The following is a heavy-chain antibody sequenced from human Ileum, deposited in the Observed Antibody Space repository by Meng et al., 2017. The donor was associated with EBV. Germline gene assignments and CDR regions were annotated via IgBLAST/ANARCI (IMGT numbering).Heavy chain of an antibody. CDR1: GGSISSGGYY. D-gene: IGHD3-22*01. CDR3: ARGGDTSGYSLDY. V-gene: IGHV4-30-4*01. Sequence: VQLQGSGPRPVKPSPTLPLTCAVSGGSISSGGYYWSWIRQPPGKGLEWIGYIYKSGSTYYNPSLTSRVTISVDTSKNQFFLKLGSVTAADTGVYYCARGGDTSGYSLDYWGQGILVTVSS. CDR2: IYKSGST. J-gene: IGHJ4*02.